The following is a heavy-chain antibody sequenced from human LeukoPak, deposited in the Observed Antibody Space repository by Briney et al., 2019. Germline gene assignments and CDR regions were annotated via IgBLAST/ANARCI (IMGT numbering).Heavy chain of an antibody. V-gene: IGHV1-69*13. CDR3: ARGPYCSSTSCYTRYWYFDL. CDR2: IIPIFGTA. CDR1: GGTFSSYA. Sequence: GASVKVSCKASGGTFSSYAISWMRQAPGQGLEWMGGIIPIFGTANYAQKFQGRVTITADESTSTAYMELSSLRSEDTAVYYCARGPYCSSTSCYTRYWYFDLWGRGTLVTVSS. J-gene: IGHJ2*01. D-gene: IGHD2-2*02.